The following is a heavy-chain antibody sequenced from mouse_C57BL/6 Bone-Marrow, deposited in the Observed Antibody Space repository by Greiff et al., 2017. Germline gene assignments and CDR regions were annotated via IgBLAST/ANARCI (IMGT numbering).Heavy chain of an antibody. CDR3: AGYDGYYFYWYFDV. Sequence: VQLQQPGAELVRPGTSVKLSCKASGYTFTSYWMHWVKQRPGQGLEWIGVIDPSDSYTNYNQKFKGKATLTVDTSSSTAYMQLSSLTSKDSAVYYCAGYDGYYFYWYFDVWGTGTTVTVSS. V-gene: IGHV1-59*01. CDR2: IDPSDSYT. J-gene: IGHJ1*03. D-gene: IGHD2-3*01. CDR1: GYTFTSYW.